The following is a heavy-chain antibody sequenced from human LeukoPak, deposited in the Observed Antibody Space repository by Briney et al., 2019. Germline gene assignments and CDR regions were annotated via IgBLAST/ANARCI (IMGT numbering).Heavy chain of an antibody. V-gene: IGHV1-69*13. CDR3: ARATHYYESSGYDY. J-gene: IGHJ4*02. Sequence: GASVKVSCKASGGTFSSYAISWVRQAPGQGLEWMGGIIPIFGTANYAQKFQGRVTITADESTSTAYMELSSLRSEDTALYYCARATHYYESSGYDYWGQGTLVTVSS. D-gene: IGHD3-22*01. CDR1: GGTFSSYA. CDR2: IIPIFGTA.